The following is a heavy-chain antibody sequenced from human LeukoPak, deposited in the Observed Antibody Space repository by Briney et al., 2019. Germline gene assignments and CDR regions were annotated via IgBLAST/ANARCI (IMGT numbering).Heavy chain of an antibody. V-gene: IGHV4-34*01. J-gene: IGHJ4*02. CDR1: GESLSGHY. D-gene: IGHD6-6*01. CDR3: AKTPTALVRGGYYFDN. CDR2: INHIGST. Sequence: PSETLSLTCAVYGESLSGHYWSWIRQPPEKGLEWIGEINHIGSTNYNPSLKSRVTILVDTSKNQFSLRLSSVTAADTAVYYCAKTPTALVRGGYYFDNWGRGTLVTVSS.